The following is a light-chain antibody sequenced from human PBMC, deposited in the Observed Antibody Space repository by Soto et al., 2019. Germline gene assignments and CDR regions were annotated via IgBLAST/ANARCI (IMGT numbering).Light chain of an antibody. Sequence: QSVLAQPPSASGTPGQRVTISWSGSNSNIGRNDVTWYQQVPGTAPQCLIYSNDQRPSGVHDRISGSRSGTSASLAISGLQSGDEAEYYCAAWDDTLRARVFGGGTKVTVL. V-gene: IGLV1-44*01. CDR1: NSNIGRND. CDR3: AAWDDTLRARV. CDR2: SND. J-gene: IGLJ2*01.